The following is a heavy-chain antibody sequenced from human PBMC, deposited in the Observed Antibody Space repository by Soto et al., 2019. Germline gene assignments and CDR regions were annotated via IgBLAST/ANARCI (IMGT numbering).Heavy chain of an antibody. CDR2: IIPIFGTA. Sequence: SVKVSGKASGGTFSSYAISWVRQAPGQGLEWMGGIIPIFGTANYAQKFQGRVTITADESTSTAYMELSSLRSEDTAVYYCARTSSIAARGIDYWGQGTLVTVSS. D-gene: IGHD6-6*01. CDR1: GGTFSSYA. CDR3: ARTSSIAARGIDY. J-gene: IGHJ4*02. V-gene: IGHV1-69*13.